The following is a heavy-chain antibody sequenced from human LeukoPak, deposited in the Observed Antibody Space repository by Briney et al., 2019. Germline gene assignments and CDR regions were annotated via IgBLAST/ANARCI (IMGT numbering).Heavy chain of an antibody. CDR2: IYHSGST. Sequence: PSETLSLACTVSGDSISNSDYYWGWIRQPPGKGLEWIGYIYHSGSTYYNPSLKSRVTISVDRSKNQFSLKLSSVTAADTAVYYCARALVDTIFGVVILAFDIWGQGTMVTVSS. V-gene: IGHV4-30-2*01. CDR1: GDSISNSDYY. CDR3: ARALVDTIFGVVILAFDI. J-gene: IGHJ3*02. D-gene: IGHD3-3*01.